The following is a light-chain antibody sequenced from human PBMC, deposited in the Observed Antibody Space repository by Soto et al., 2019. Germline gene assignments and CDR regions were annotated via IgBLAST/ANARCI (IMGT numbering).Light chain of an antibody. J-gene: IGKJ1*01. CDR1: QSVSSSY. CDR2: GAS. CDR3: QHYDGSFPWT. Sequence: EIVLTQSPGTLSLSPGERATLSCRASQSVSSSYLAWFQQKAGQAPRLLIHGASSRATGIPDRFSGSGSGTDFTLTISRLEPEDFAVYYCQHYDGSFPWTFGQGTEVEIK. V-gene: IGKV3-20*01.